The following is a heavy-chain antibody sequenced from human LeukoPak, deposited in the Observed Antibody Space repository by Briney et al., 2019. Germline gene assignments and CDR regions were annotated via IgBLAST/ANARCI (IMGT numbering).Heavy chain of an antibody. D-gene: IGHD6-13*01. Sequence: ASVKVSCKASGYTFTGYYMHWVRQAPGQGLEWMGWINPNSGGTNYAQTFQGRVTMTRDTSISTAYMELSRLRSDDTAVYYCATQGYSSSGHYMDVWGKGTTVTVSS. J-gene: IGHJ6*03. V-gene: IGHV1-2*02. CDR2: INPNSGGT. CDR1: GYTFTGYY. CDR3: ATQGYSSSGHYMDV.